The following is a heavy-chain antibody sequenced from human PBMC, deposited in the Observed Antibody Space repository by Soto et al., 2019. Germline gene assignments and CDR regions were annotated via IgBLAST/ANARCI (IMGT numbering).Heavy chain of an antibody. CDR2: ASYDGSYK. CDR1: GFTFSSFG. V-gene: IGHV3-30*18. CDR3: AKERSVVATTPDFDY. D-gene: IGHD5-12*01. Sequence: QVQLVESGGGVVQPGRSLRLSCAASGFTFSSFGMHWVRQAPGKGLEWVAVASYDGSYKYYADSVKGRFTISRDNSKNTLYLQMNSLRGEDTAVYYCAKERSVVATTPDFDYWGQGTLVTVSP. J-gene: IGHJ4*02.